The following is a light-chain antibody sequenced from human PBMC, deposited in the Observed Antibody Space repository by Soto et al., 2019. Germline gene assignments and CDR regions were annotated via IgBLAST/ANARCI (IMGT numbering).Light chain of an antibody. J-gene: IGKJ1*01. CDR1: QSVKRNY. V-gene: IGKV3-20*01. Sequence: EIVLTQSPGTLSLSPGERATLSCRTSQSVKRNYLAWYQQKPGQAPRLFIYGASSRAAGIPDRFSGFGSGTDFTLTISRLEPDDFEVYYCHQYDSSPWTFGQGTKVEVK. CDR2: GAS. CDR3: HQYDSSPWT.